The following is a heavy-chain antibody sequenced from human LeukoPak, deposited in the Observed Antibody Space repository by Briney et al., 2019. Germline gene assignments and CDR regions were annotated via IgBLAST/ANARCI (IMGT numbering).Heavy chain of an antibody. CDR1: GGSISNGGYY. V-gene: IGHV4-31*03. CDR3: ARAYYYDSGRFDP. J-gene: IGHJ5*02. D-gene: IGHD3-22*01. CDR2: IYYSGST. Sequence: SETLSLTCTVSGGSISNGGYYWSWIRQHPGKGLERIGYIYYSGSTYYNPSLKSRVTISVDTSKNQFSLKLSSVTAADTAVYYCARAYYYDSGRFDPWGQGTLVTVSS.